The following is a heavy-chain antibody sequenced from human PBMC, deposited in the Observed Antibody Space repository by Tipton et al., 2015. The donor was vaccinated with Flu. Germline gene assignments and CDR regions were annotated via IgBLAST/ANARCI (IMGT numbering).Heavy chain of an antibody. Sequence: QSGAEVKKPGASVKVSCKASGYTFTSYYMHWVRQAPGQGLEWMGIINPSGGSTSYAQKFRGRVTMTRDTSTSTVYMELSSLRSEDTAVYYCARYSGSYLDAFDIWGQGTMVTVSS. J-gene: IGHJ3*02. CDR2: INPSGGST. V-gene: IGHV1-46*01. CDR3: ARYSGSYLDAFDI. D-gene: IGHD1-26*01. CDR1: GYTFTSYY.